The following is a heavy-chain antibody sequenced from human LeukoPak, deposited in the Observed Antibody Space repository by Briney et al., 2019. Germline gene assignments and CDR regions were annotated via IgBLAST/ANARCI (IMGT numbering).Heavy chain of an antibody. CDR2: ISGSGYST. J-gene: IGHJ4*02. CDR3: ALGLVTDY. D-gene: IGHD3-9*01. Sequence: PGGSLRLSCAGSGFTFSSYAMSWVRQAPGKGLEWVSAISGSGYSTYYADSVKGRFTISRDNSKNTLYLQMNSPRVEDTAVYYCALGLVTDYWGQGTLVTVSS. V-gene: IGHV3-23*01. CDR1: GFTFSSYA.